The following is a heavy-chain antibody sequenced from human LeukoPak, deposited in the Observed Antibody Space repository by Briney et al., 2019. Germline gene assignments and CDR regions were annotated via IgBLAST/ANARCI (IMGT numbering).Heavy chain of an antibody. D-gene: IGHD3-10*01. Sequence: PGGSLRLSCAAPGFTFSSYWMSWVRQAPGKGLEWVANIKQDGSEKYYVDSVKGRFTISRDNAKNSLYLQMNSLRAEDTAVYYCASYVRYYGSGSYFDYWGQGTLVTVSS. V-gene: IGHV3-7*01. CDR1: GFTFSSYW. CDR2: IKQDGSEK. CDR3: ASYVRYYGSGSYFDY. J-gene: IGHJ4*02.